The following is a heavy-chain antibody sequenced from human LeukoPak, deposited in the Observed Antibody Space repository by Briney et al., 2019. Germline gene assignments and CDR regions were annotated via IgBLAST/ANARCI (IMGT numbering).Heavy chain of an antibody. D-gene: IGHD2-21*01. CDR2: IYYSGST. CDR3: ATHCGGDCYSWAWDY. Sequence: PSETLSLTCTVSGGSISSGDYYWSWIRQPPGQGLEWVGYIYYSGSTSYYPSRRGRVSISVDTSKNQFSLKLSTVTAADTAVYYCATHCGGDCYSWAWDYWGQGTLVTVSS. V-gene: IGHV4-30-4*08. J-gene: IGHJ4*02. CDR1: GGSISSGDYY.